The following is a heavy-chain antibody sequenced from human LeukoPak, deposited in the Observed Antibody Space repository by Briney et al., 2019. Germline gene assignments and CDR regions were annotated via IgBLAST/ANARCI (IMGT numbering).Heavy chain of an antibody. CDR3: AKGGYSSGWANWFDP. V-gene: IGHV4-59*11. CDR2: IYYSGST. CDR1: GGSISSHN. D-gene: IGHD6-19*01. Sequence: SETLSLTCTVSGGSISSHNWSWIRQPPGKGLEWIGYIYYSGSTNYNPSLKSRVTISVDTSKNQFSLKLSSVTAADTAVYYCAKGGYSSGWANWFDPWGQGTLVTVSS. J-gene: IGHJ5*02.